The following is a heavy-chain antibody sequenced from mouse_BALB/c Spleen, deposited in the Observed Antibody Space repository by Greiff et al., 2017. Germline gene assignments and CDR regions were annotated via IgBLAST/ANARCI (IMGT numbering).Heavy chain of an antibody. CDR3: AWGPFISAY. V-gene: IGHV1-4*02. Sequence: VQLQQSAAELARPGASVKMSCKASGYTFTSYTMHWVKQRPGQGLEWIGYINPSSGYTEYNQKFKDKTTLTADKSSSTAYMQLSSLTSEDSAVYYCAWGPFISAYWGQGTLVTVSA. D-gene: IGHD1-2*01. CDR1: GYTFTSYT. J-gene: IGHJ3*01. CDR2: INPSSGYT.